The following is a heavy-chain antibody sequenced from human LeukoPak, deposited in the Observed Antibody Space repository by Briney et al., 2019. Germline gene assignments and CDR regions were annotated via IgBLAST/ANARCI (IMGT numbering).Heavy chain of an antibody. D-gene: IGHD5-18*01. J-gene: IGHJ4*02. CDR2: ISYGNT. V-gene: IGHV4-59*01. Sequence: SETLSLTCSVAGGSISTYYWNWIRQTPGKGLEWIGHISYGNTDYNPSLKSRVTISVDTSKNQFSLKLTSVTAADTAVYYCARDKAHSYGRYFDRGGQGALVIVSS. CDR3: ARDKAHSYGRYFDR. CDR1: GGSISTYY.